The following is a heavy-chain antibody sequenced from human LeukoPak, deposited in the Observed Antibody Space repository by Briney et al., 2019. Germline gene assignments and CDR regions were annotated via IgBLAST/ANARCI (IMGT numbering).Heavy chain of an antibody. CDR2: IKQDGSEK. J-gene: IGHJ4*02. CDR1: GFTFSRHW. V-gene: IGHV3-7*03. D-gene: IGHD3-9*01. CDR3: AKDGDGYHN. Sequence: GGSLRLSCAASGFTFSRHWMSWVRQAPRKGLEWVANIKQDGSEKYYVDSVKGRFTISRDNAKNSLYLQMNSLRAEDTAVYYCAKDGDGYHNWGQGALVTVSS.